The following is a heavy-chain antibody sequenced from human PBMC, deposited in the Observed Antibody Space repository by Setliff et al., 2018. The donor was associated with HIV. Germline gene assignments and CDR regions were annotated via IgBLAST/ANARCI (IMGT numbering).Heavy chain of an antibody. J-gene: IGHJ4*02. D-gene: IGHD1-26*01. CDR1: GFTFSSYA. V-gene: IGHV3-30-3*01. CDR2: ISYDGSNK. CDR3: STLSGSYWVGYYFDY. Sequence: GGSLRLSCAASGFTFSSYAMHWVRQAPGKGLEWVAVISYDGSNKYYADSVRGRFTISRDNSKNTLYLLMNSLKTEDTAVYYCSTLSGSYWVGYYFDYWGQGTLVTVSS.